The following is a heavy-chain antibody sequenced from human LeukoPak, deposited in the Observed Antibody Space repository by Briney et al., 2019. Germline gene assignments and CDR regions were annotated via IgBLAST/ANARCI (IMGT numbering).Heavy chain of an antibody. V-gene: IGHV3-23*01. Sequence: GSLRPSCAISGFTFSCYAMSWVRHIPGRGLGWISTVRESGGPTSSADSVKARFTISRDNSKNTLYLQMTGLRAEDTAVYFCATPPREYASNWYTWSFVYWGQGTLVTVSS. CDR1: GFTFSCYA. CDR2: VRESGGPT. D-gene: IGHD6-13*01. CDR3: ATPPREYASNWYTWSFVY. J-gene: IGHJ4*02.